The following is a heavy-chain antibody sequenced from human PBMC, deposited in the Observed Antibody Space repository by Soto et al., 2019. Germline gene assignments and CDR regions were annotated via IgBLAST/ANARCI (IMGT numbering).Heavy chain of an antibody. J-gene: IGHJ3*02. CDR2: IYYSGST. V-gene: IGHV4-39*07. CDR3: ARDGGVGDNAFDN. D-gene: IGHD2-21*01. Sequence: SETLSLTCTVSGGSISSSSYYWGWIRQPPGKGLEWIGSIYYSGSTYYNPSLKSRVTISVDTSKNQFSLKLRSVTAADTAVYYCARDGGVGDNAFDNWGQGTMVTVSS. CDR1: GGSISSSSYY.